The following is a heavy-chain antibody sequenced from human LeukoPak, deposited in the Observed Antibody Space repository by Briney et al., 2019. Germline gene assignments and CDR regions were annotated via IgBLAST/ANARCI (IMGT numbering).Heavy chain of an antibody. CDR3: TRRYNYDSSGYYYVRDAFDI. CDR1: GFTFSSYA. CDR2: IRSKANGGTT. V-gene: IGHV3-49*04. Sequence: GGSLRLSCAASGFTFSSYAMHWVRQAPGKGLEWVGFIRSKANGGTTKNAASVKGRFTISRDDSRSIAYLQMNSLKTEDTAVYYCTRRYNYDSSGYYYVRDAFDIWGQGTMVTVSS. D-gene: IGHD3-22*01. J-gene: IGHJ3*02.